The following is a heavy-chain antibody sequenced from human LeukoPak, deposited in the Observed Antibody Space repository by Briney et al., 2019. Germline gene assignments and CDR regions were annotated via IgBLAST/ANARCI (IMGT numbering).Heavy chain of an antibody. D-gene: IGHD2-2*02. CDR3: AKGLGVVVPAAIFRDDAFDI. CDR2: ISWNSGSI. V-gene: IGHV3-9*01. J-gene: IGHJ3*02. Sequence: PGGPLRLSCAASGFTFDDYAMHWVRQAPGKGLEWVSGISWNSGSIGYADSVKGRFTISRDNAKNSLYLQMNSLRAEDTALYYCAKGLGVVVPAAIFRDDAFDIWGQGTMVTVSS. CDR1: GFTFDDYA.